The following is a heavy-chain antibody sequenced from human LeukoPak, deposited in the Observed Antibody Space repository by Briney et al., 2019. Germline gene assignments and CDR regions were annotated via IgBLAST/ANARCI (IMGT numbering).Heavy chain of an antibody. Sequence: GGSLRLSCAASGFTFSNSLMHWVRHVPGKGLVWVARIDIDASTTHYADSVKGRFTISRDNAKNTLYLQMNILRAEDTAVYYCVRDRDGYNYWGQGTLVTVSS. J-gene: IGHJ4*02. D-gene: IGHD5-24*01. CDR1: GFTFSNSL. V-gene: IGHV3-74*01. CDR3: VRDRDGYNY. CDR2: IDIDASTT.